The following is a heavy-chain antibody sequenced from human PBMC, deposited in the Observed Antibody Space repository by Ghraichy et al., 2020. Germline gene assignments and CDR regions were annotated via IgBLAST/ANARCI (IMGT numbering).Heavy chain of an antibody. D-gene: IGHD2-2*01. CDR2: ISGSGGST. CDR1: GFTFSSYA. Sequence: GGSLRLSCAASGFTFSSYAMSWVRQAPGKGLEWVSAISGSGGSTYYADSVKGRFTISRDNSKNTLYLQMNSLRAEDTAVYYCAKDPLYCSSTSCYVDTRILNWFDPWGQGTLVTVSS. CDR3: AKDPLYCSSTSCYVDTRILNWFDP. J-gene: IGHJ5*02. V-gene: IGHV3-23*01.